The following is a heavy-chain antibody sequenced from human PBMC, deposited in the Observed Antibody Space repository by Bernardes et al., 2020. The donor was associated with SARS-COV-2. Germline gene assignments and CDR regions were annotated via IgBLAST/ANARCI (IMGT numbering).Heavy chain of an antibody. D-gene: IGHD6-19*01. Sequence: ETMSLTCTVSGGSISSRNYYWGWIRQPPGKGLEWIGSIYYSGNTYYNPSLKSRVTISVDTSKSQFSLKLTSVTAADTAVYYCARGRIAVAGTGPFDSWGQGTMVTVSS. CDR2: IYYSGNT. CDR1: GGSISSRNYY. CDR3: ARGRIAVAGTGPFDS. J-gene: IGHJ3*02. V-gene: IGHV4-39*01.